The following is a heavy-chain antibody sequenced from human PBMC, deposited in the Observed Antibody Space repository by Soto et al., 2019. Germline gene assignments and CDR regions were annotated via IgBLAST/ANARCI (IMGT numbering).Heavy chain of an antibody. CDR1: GFTFSTSA. J-gene: IGHJ3*01. D-gene: IGHD3-3*01. CDR3: AKSTVFGVVIIGGAFDF. CDR2: ISGSGSST. V-gene: IGHV3-23*01. Sequence: GGSLRLSCAGSGFTFSTSAMSWVRQAPGKGLEWVSGISGSGSSTYYADSVKGRFTISRDNSKNTLYVQMNSLRAEDTAVYYCAKSTVFGVVIIGGAFDFWGQGTMVTVSS.